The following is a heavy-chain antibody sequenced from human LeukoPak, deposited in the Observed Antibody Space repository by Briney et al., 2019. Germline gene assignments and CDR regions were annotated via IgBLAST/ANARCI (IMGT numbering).Heavy chain of an antibody. CDR3: TREVPAAGHFDL. CDR2: IYYSGGT. J-gene: IGHJ2*01. V-gene: IGHV4-59*11. D-gene: IGHD2-2*01. Sequence: SETLSLTFTVSGGSMSNLYWKWIRQPPGKGLEWVGDIYYSGGTNYNPSLKSRVTISIYTSRNQFSLKSISLTAADAAIYYCTREVPAAGHFDLWGRGTLVTVSS. CDR1: GGSMSNLY.